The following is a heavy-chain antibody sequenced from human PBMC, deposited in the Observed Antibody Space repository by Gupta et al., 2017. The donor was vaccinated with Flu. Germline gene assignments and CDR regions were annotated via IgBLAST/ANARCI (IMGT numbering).Heavy chain of an antibody. CDR1: GFTVSNAW. V-gene: IGHV3-15*01. CDR3: ATDLELALSGTYHEQFYYDDKDV. Sequence: EVQLVESGGGMVKPGESLGLSCGASGFTVSNAWMNWVRQAPGQGLEWVGRIKSRGDGGTTGYAAAVKGRFTSSRDDSTSTLYLQMNSLKTEDTAVYYCATDLELALSGTYHEQFYYDDKDVWGQGTTVTVSS. D-gene: IGHD3-10*01. CDR2: IKSRGDGGTT. J-gene: IGHJ6*02.